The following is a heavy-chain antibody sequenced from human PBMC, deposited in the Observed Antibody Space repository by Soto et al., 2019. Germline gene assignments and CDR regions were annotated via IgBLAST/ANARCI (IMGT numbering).Heavy chain of an antibody. D-gene: IGHD2-2*01. CDR1: GYTFTSYG. V-gene: IGHV1-18*01. J-gene: IGHJ3*02. Sequence: QVKLVQSGAEVKKPGASVKVSCKASGYTFTSYGISWVRQAPGQGLEWMGWISAYNGNTNYAQKLQGRVTMTTDTSTSTAYMELRSLRSDDTAVYYCARDLPLGYCSSTSCYGDAFDIWGQGTMVTVSS. CDR3: ARDLPLGYCSSTSCYGDAFDI. CDR2: ISAYNGNT.